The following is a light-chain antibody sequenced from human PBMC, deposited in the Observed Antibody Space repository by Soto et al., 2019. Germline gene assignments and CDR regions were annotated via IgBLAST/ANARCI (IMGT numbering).Light chain of an antibody. J-gene: IGKJ1*01. V-gene: IGKV1-17*01. Sequence: IQRNQATSSLSACEQDRVTMTCLASQAIRNDLGWYQQKPGQAPKRLIYSASSLQSGVPSRFSGSGSGTEFTLTISSLQPEDFATYYCLQHNSYPWTFGQGTKVDIK. CDR3: LQHNSYPWT. CDR2: SAS. CDR1: QAIRND.